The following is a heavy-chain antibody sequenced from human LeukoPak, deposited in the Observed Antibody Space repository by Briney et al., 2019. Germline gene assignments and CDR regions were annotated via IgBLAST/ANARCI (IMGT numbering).Heavy chain of an antibody. V-gene: IGHV4-59*01. CDR1: GGSISSYY. CDR3: AASMVRGVIITRKPYLFDY. Sequence: PSETLSLTCTVSGGSISSYYWSGIRQPPGKGLEWIGYIYYSGSTNYNPSLKSRVTISVDTSKNQFSLKLSSVTAADTAVYYCAASMVRGVIITRKPYLFDYWGQGTLVTVSS. CDR2: IYYSGST. D-gene: IGHD3-10*01. J-gene: IGHJ4*02.